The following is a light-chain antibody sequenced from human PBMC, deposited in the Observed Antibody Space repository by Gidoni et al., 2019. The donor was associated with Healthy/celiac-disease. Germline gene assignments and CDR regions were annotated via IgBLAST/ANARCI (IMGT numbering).Light chain of an antibody. Sequence: DIQLTQSPSSLSASVGDRVTITCRASQSISSYLNWYQQKPGKAPKLLIYDASSLQSGVPSRFSGSGSGTDFTLTISSLQPEDFETYYCQQSYSTPPKTFGQGTKVEIK. CDR2: DAS. J-gene: IGKJ1*01. CDR3: QQSYSTPPKT. V-gene: IGKV1-39*01. CDR1: QSISSY.